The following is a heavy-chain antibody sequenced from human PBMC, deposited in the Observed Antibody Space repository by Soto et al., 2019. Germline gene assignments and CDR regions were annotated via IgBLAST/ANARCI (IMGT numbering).Heavy chain of an antibody. J-gene: IGHJ3*02. CDR3: ASPYYDFWSGYYDAFDI. CDR2: ISSSSSYI. D-gene: IGHD3-3*01. V-gene: IGHV3-21*01. CDR1: GFTFSRYS. Sequence: PGGSLRLSCAASGFTFSRYSMNWVRQAPGKGLEWVSSISSSSSYIYYADSVKGRFTISRDNAKNSLYLQMNSLRAEDTAVYYCASPYYDFWSGYYDAFDIWGQGTMVTVSS.